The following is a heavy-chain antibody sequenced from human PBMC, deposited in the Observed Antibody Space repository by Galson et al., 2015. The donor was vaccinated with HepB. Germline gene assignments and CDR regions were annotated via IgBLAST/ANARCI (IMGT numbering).Heavy chain of an antibody. J-gene: IGHJ4*02. V-gene: IGHV3-30-3*01. D-gene: IGHD1-14*01. Sequence: SLRLSCAASGFTFSSYAMHWVRQAPGKGLEWVAVISYDGSNKYYADSVKGRFTISRDNSKNTLYLQMNSLRAEDTAVYYCARDRVTLPDYWGQGTLVTVSS. CDR2: ISYDGSNK. CDR3: ARDRVTLPDY. CDR1: GFTFSSYA.